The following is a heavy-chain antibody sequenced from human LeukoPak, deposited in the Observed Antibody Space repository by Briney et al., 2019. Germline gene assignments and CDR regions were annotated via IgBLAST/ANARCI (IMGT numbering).Heavy chain of an antibody. CDR3: ARAGGACSSSSCRSSSYYYMNV. J-gene: IGHJ6*03. Sequence: GRSLRLSCAASGFTFSSYAMNWVRQAPGKGLEWVAVISFDGGNKYYADSVKGRFTISRDNSKNTLYLQMNSLRAEDTAVYYCARAGGACSSSSCRSSSYYYMNVWGKGTTATVSS. CDR2: ISFDGGNK. D-gene: IGHD2-2*01. V-gene: IGHV3-30*01. CDR1: GFTFSSYA.